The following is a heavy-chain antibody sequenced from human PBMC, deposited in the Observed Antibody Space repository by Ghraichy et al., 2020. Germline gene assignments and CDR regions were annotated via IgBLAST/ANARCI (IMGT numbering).Heavy chain of an antibody. D-gene: IGHD3-22*01. CDR3: ATQTIIVVPRHFQH. J-gene: IGHJ1*01. CDR2: IYYSGTT. Sequence: SETLSLTCTVSGGSISSSSYYWGWIRQPPGKGLEFIGSIYYSGTTYYNPSLKSRATISVDTSKNQFSLRLSSVTAADTAVYYCATQTIIVVPRHFQHWGQGTLVTVSS. CDR1: GGSISSSSYY. V-gene: IGHV4-39*01.